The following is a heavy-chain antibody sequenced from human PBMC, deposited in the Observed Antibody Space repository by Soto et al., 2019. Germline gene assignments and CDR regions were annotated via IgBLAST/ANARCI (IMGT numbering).Heavy chain of an antibody. CDR1: GYTFTNYY. J-gene: IGHJ4*01. CDR3: ARDAQIGRGXSVYDTY. D-gene: IGHD5-12*01. Sequence: ASVKVSCKAAGYTFTNYYIHWVRQAPGQGLEWMGLIKPSDGSTTYAQQFQGRITMARDTSTSTVFMELSSLRSGDTAVYYCARDAQIGRGXSVYDTYWG. V-gene: IGHV1-46*01. CDR2: IKPSDGST.